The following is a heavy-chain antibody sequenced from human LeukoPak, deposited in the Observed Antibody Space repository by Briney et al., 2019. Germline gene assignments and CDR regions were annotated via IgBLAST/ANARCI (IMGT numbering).Heavy chain of an antibody. Sequence: ASVKVSCKASGYTFTSYGISWVRQAPGQGLEWMGWISTYNGNTNYAQKLQGRVTTTTDTSTSTAYMEVRSLRSDDTAVYYCARDYEGSGWYFPYWGQGTLVTVSS. D-gene: IGHD6-19*01. V-gene: IGHV1-18*01. CDR2: ISTYNGNT. CDR3: ARDYEGSGWYFPY. CDR1: GYTFTSYG. J-gene: IGHJ4*02.